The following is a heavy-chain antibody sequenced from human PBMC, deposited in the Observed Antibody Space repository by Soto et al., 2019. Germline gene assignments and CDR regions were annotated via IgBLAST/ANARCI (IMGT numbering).Heavy chain of an antibody. J-gene: IGHJ6*02. CDR1: GFTFSNYW. Sequence: GGTLRLSCAASGFTFSNYWMNWVRQVPGKGLEWVANIKGDGSEKYFVDSVKGRFTISRDNAKNSLYLQMNSLRAEDTATYYCARDLGRTAAGYYYYYAIDVWGQGTTVTVSS. CDR3: ARDLGRTAAGYYYYYAIDV. D-gene: IGHD5-18*01. V-gene: IGHV3-7*01. CDR2: IKGDGSEK.